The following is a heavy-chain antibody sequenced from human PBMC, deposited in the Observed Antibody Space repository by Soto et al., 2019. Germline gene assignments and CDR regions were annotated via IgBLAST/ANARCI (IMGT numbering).Heavy chain of an antibody. D-gene: IGHD6-13*01. V-gene: IGHV1-18*04. CDR3: ARERDGSSWSSAESLQY. CDR1: GYIFSNYG. J-gene: IGHJ1*01. Sequence: ASVKVSCKASGYIFSNYGISWVREAPGQGLEWMGWISTYNANTYYAQKFQGRVTMTTDTSTSTAYMELRSLRSDDTAVFYCARERDGSSWSSAESLQYWGQGTLVTVSS. CDR2: ISTYNANT.